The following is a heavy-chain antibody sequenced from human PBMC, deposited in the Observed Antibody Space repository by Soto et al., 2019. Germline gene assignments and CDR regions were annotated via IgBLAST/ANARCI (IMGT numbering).Heavy chain of an antibody. J-gene: IGHJ6*02. CDR3: ARDGQLERAADYYYYYGMDV. CDR2: IIPIFGTA. V-gene: IGHV1-69*13. D-gene: IGHD1-1*01. Sequence: SVKVPCKASGGTFSSYAISWVRQAPGQGLEWMGGIIPIFGTANYAQKFQGRVTITADESTSTAYMELSSLRSEDTAVYYCARDGQLERAADYYYYYGMDVWGQGTTVTVSS. CDR1: GGTFSSYA.